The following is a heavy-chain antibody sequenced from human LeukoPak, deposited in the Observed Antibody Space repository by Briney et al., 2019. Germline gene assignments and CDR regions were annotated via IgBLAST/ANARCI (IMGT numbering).Heavy chain of an antibody. V-gene: IGHV1-69*05. CDR1: GGAFNSYA. Sequence: GASVKVSCKAQGGAFNSYAITWLRQAPGQGPEWMGGTVPVFKRTDYAQKFQRRVTITTDESTSTTYMELSSLTTDDTAIYYCAERVAARPDCVGNWFDPWGQGTLVTVSS. CDR2: TVPVFKRT. CDR3: AERVAARPDCVGNWFDP. D-gene: IGHD6-6*01. J-gene: IGHJ5*02.